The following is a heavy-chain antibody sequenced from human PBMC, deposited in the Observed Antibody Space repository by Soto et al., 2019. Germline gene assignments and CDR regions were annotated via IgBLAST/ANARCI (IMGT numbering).Heavy chain of an antibody. J-gene: IGHJ4*02. CDR3: ATDLSDSSGYSFDY. CDR2: FDLEDGET. Sequence: QVQLVQSGAEVKKPGASVKVSCKVSGYTLTELSMHWVRQAPGKGLEWMGGFDLEDGETIYARKFQGRVTMTEDKSTDTAYMELSRLRSDDTAVYYCATDLSDSSGYSFDYWGQGTLVIVSS. CDR1: GYTLTELS. D-gene: IGHD3-22*01. V-gene: IGHV1-24*01.